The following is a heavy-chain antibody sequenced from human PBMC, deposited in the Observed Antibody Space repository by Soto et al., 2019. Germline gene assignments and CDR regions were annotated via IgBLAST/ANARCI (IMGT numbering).Heavy chain of an antibody. V-gene: IGHV3-53*01. D-gene: IGHD3-22*01. Sequence: GGSLRLSCAASGFTVSSNYMSWVRQAPGKGLEWVSVIYSGGSTYYADSVKGRFTISRDNSKSTLYLQMNSLRAEDTAVYYCARAKSYYYDSSAPFDYWGQGTLVTVSS. J-gene: IGHJ4*02. CDR3: ARAKSYYYDSSAPFDY. CDR1: GFTVSSNY. CDR2: IYSGGST.